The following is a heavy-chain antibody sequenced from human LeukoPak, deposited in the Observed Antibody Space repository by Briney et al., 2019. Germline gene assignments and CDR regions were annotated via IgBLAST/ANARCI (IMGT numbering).Heavy chain of an antibody. Sequence: GGSLRLSCAASGFTFSSYGMHWVRQAPGKGLEWVAFIRYDGSNKYYAGSVKGRFTISRDNSKNTLYLQMNSLRAEDTAVYYCAKDPENSSGWYFDYWGQGTLVTVSS. CDR1: GFTFSSYG. CDR3: AKDPENSSGWYFDY. D-gene: IGHD6-19*01. CDR2: IRYDGSNK. V-gene: IGHV3-30*02. J-gene: IGHJ4*02.